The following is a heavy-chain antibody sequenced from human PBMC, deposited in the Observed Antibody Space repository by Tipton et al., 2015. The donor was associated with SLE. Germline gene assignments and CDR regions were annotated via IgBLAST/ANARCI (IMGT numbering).Heavy chain of an antibody. CDR2: SSGSGSMT. V-gene: IGHV3-21*01. CDR1: GFTFSSYA. D-gene: IGHD6-6*01. Sequence: SLRLSCAASGFTFSSYAMSWVRQDPVKGLEWVATSSGSGSMTDYADSVKGRFTISRDDAENSAYLQMNSLRAEDTAVYYCVRGASIGNYFFDYWGLGILVTVSS. J-gene: IGHJ4*02. CDR3: VRGASIGNYFFDY.